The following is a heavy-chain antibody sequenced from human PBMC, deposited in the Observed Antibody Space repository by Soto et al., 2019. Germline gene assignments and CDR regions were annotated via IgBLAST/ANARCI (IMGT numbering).Heavy chain of an antibody. CDR3: AHRPSYCSGGSTYAGLAS. CDR1: GFSLSTSGVG. J-gene: IGHJ5*02. Sequence: QITLKESGPTRVKPTQTLTLTCTFSGFSLSTSGVGVGWIRQPPGKALEWLALIYWDDDKRYSPSLKSRLTPTPDTPKKHVVPTLTNMEPVDTAPSFCAHRPSYCSGGSTYAGLASWAQGTLVTGSS. D-gene: IGHD2-15*01. CDR2: IYWDDDK. V-gene: IGHV2-5*02.